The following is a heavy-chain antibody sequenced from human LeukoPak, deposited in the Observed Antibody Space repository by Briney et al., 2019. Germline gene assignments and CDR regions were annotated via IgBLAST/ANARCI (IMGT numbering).Heavy chain of an antibody. Sequence: ASVNVSFTASGYTFTIYAMNWVRQAPGQGLEWMGWINTNTGNPTYAQGFTGRFVFSLDTSVSTAYLQISSLKAEDTAVYYRARDLILVAGTVFDPWGQGTLVTVSS. CDR3: ARDLILVAGTVFDP. D-gene: IGHD6-19*01. V-gene: IGHV7-4-1*02. CDR1: GYTFTIYA. J-gene: IGHJ5*02. CDR2: INTNTGNP.